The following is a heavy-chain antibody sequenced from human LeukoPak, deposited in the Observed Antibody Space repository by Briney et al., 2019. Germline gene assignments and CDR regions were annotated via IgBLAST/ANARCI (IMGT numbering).Heavy chain of an antibody. Sequence: GGSLRLSCVASGFSFNNYAMDWVRQAPGKGLEWVSLIIGSSGSTFYADSVKGRFTISRDNAKNSLYLQMNSLRAEDTAVYYCARDGVGDVWGQGTTVTVSS. D-gene: IGHD3-16*01. CDR3: ARDGVGDV. CDR1: GFSFNNYA. V-gene: IGHV3-23*01. CDR2: IIGSSGST. J-gene: IGHJ6*02.